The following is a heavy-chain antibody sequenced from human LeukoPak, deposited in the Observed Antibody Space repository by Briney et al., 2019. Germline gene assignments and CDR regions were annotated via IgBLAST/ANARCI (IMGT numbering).Heavy chain of an antibody. Sequence: GGSLRLSCVVSGFTFSTNSMNWVRQAPGKGLEWVSSIDTFGTSAYYADSVKGRFTISRDNAKNSLYLQMSSLRAEDTAVYYCARDHEYSSVIDYWGQGTLVTVSS. CDR2: IDTFGTSA. V-gene: IGHV3-21*01. D-gene: IGHD3-10*01. CDR3: ARDHEYSSVIDY. CDR1: GFTFSTNS. J-gene: IGHJ4*02.